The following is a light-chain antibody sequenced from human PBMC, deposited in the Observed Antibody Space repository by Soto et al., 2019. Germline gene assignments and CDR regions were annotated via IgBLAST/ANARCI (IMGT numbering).Light chain of an antibody. CDR3: LQDYNYPRT. CDR2: AAS. J-gene: IGKJ1*01. V-gene: IGKV1-6*01. CDR1: QGIRND. Sequence: AIQMTQSPSSLSASVGDRVTITCRASQGIRNDLAWYQEKPGKAPKLLIYAASTLQTGVPSRFSGSGSGTDFTLTISSLRPEDFATYYCLQDYNYPRTFGQGTKVEIK.